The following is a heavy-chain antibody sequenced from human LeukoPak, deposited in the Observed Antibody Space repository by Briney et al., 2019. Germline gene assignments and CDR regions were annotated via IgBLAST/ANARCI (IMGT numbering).Heavy chain of an antibody. J-gene: IGHJ4*02. CDR1: GFTFSSYW. CDR3: ARGGHKSYYFDY. Sequence: GGSLRLSCAASGFTFSSYWMHWVRQAPGKGLEWVSGITGSGGSTYYADSVKGRFTIDRDNSKNTLFLQMTSLRVEDTAVYYCARGGHKSYYFDYWGQGTLVTVSS. CDR2: ITGSGGST. V-gene: IGHV3-23*01.